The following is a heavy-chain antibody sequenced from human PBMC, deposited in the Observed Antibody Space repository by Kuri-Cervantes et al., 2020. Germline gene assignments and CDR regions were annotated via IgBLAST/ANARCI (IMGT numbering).Heavy chain of an antibody. D-gene: IGHD6-19*01. J-gene: IGHJ5*02. CDR2: TYYRSKWYN. Sequence: SETLSLTCAISGDSVSSNSAAWNWIRQSPSRGLEWLGRTYYRSKWYNDYAVSVKSRITVNPDTSKNQFSLQLNSVTSEDTAVYYCASQTSGWYWFDPWGQGTLVTVSS. CDR3: ASQTSGWYWFDP. V-gene: IGHV6-1*01. CDR1: GDSVSSNSAA.